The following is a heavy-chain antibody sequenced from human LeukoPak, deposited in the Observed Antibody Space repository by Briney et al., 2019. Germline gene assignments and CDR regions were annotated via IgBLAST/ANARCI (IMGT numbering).Heavy chain of an antibody. CDR2: ISGGGDST. CDR3: AKAYSGTIGYFHY. D-gene: IGHD1-26*01. J-gene: IGHJ4*02. V-gene: IGHV3-23*01. Sequence: AGGSLRLSCAASGFTFSSYAMNWVRQAPGKGLEWVSTISGGGDSTSYADSVKGRFTVSRDNSKNTLYLQMNSLRAEDTAVYYCAKAYSGTIGYFHYWGQGTLVTVSS. CDR1: GFTFSSYA.